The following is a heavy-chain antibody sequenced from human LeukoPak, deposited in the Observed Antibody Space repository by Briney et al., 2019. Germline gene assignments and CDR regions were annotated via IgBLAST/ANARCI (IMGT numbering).Heavy chain of an antibody. CDR1: GYIFTSYW. V-gene: IGHV5-10-1*01. J-gene: IGHJ4*02. CDR3: ARHSGGYDLDY. CDR2: IDPSDSYI. Sequence: GESLKISCKGFGYIFTSYWITWVRQLPGKGLEYMGRIDPSDSYIQYSPSSQGHVTISVDKSISTAYLQWSSLKASDSVMYYGARHSGGYDLDYWGQGTLVTVSS. D-gene: IGHD5-12*01.